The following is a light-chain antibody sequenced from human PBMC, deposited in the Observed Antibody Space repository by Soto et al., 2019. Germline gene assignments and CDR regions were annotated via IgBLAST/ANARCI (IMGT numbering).Light chain of an antibody. CDR1: QSISSW. CDR3: QQYNSYWT. Sequence: DIPMTQSPSALCAYVGGRLTINCRASQSISSWLAWYQQKPGKASKLLIYKASSLESGVPSRFGGSGSGTEFTLTISSLQPEDFATYYCQQYNSYWTFGQLTKVDI. J-gene: IGKJ1*01. V-gene: IGKV1-5*03. CDR2: KAS.